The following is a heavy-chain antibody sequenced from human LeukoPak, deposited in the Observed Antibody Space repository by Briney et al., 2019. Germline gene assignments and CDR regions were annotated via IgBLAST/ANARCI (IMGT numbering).Heavy chain of an antibody. D-gene: IGHD6-19*01. Sequence: PGGSLRLSCSSSGFVFSSYAMHWVRQAPGKGLEYVSGTSSNGGTTYYADSVKGRFTISRDNSKNTQYLQMSSLRAEDTAVYYCVKDVRYANGWFYFDYWGQGTLVTVSS. CDR2: TSSNGGTT. J-gene: IGHJ4*02. CDR3: VKDVRYANGWFYFDY. CDR1: GFVFSSYA. V-gene: IGHV3-64D*09.